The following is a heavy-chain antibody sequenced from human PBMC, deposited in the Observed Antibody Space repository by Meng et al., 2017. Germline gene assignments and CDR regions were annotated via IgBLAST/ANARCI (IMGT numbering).Heavy chain of an antibody. CDR2: INSDGSST. J-gene: IGHJ6*02. CDR1: GFTFSSYW. CDR3: AREIVVVPAASYYYGMDV. D-gene: IGHD2-2*01. Sequence: GESLQISCAASGFTFSSYWMHWVRQAPGKGLVWVSRINSDGSSTSYADSVKGRFTISRDNAKNTLYLQMTSLRAEDTAVYYGAREIVVVPAASYYYGMDVWGQGTTVTVSS. V-gene: IGHV3-74*01.